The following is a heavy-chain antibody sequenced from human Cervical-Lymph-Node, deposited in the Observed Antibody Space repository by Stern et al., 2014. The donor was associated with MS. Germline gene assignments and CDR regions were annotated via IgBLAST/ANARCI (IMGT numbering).Heavy chain of an antibody. V-gene: IGHV3-30-3*01. CDR1: GFTFGRHS. CDR3: ARPAAARYFDY. J-gene: IGHJ4*02. Sequence: DQLVESGGGVVQSGRSLRVSCATSGFTFGRHSMHWVRQAPGQGLEWGVSISYDGSSQHYADSVKGRFTISRSNSNNSLFLQMNSLRVEDTAIYYCARPAAARYFDYWGQGSQVTVSS. CDR2: ISYDGSSQ. D-gene: IGHD6-25*01.